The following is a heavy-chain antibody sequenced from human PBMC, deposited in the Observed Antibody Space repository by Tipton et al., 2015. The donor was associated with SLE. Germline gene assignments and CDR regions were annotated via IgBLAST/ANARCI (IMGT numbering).Heavy chain of an antibody. J-gene: IGHJ1*01. CDR3: AKDRVGQWPTGEYFQH. CDR1: GFTFSNYG. Sequence: LVQSGGGVVQPGGSLRLSCAASGFTFSNYGMHWVRQAPGKGLEWVAFIRYDGSSKYYADSVKGRFTISRDNSKNTLYLQMNSLRAEDTAVYYCAKDRVGQWPTGEYFQHWGQGTLVTVSS. CDR2: IRYDGSSK. D-gene: IGHD6-19*01. V-gene: IGHV3-30*02.